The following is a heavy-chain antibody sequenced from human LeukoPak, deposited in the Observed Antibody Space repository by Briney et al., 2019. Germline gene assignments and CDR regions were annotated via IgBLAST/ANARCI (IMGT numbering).Heavy chain of an antibody. CDR2: INQDGSEK. CDR1: GGSFSGYY. CDR3: ASRSSVAASGPG. Sequence: PSETLSLTCAVYGGSFSGYYWSWIRQPPGKGLEWVANINQDGSEKYYVDSVKGRFTISRDNAKNSLYLQMSSLRAEDTALYYCASRSSVAASGPGWGQGTLVTVSS. V-gene: IGHV3-7*01. D-gene: IGHD2-15*01. J-gene: IGHJ4*02.